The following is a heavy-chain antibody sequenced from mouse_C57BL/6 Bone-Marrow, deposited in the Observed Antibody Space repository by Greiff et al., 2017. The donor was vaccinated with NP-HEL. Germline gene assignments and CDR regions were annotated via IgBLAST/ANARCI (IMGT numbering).Heavy chain of an antibody. CDR3: ARYYDYDENAMDY. D-gene: IGHD2-4*01. V-gene: IGHV2-2*01. J-gene: IGHJ4*01. Sequence: QVQLQQSGPGLVQPSQSLSITCTVSGFSLTSYGVHWVRQSPGKGLEWLGVIWSGGSTDYNAAFISRLSISKDNSKSQVFFKMNSLQADDTAIYYCARYYDYDENAMDYWGQGTSVTVSS. CDR1: GFSLTSYG. CDR2: IWSGGST.